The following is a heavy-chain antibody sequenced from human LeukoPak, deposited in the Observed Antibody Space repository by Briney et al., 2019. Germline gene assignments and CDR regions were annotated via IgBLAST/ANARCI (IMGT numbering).Heavy chain of an antibody. V-gene: IGHV1-2*04. D-gene: IGHD6-13*01. CDR3: ARDQAAADPDAFDI. Sequence: ASVKVSCKASGYTFTGYYMHWVRQAPGQGLEWMGWINPNSGGTNYAQKFQGWVTMTRDTSISTAYMELSRLRSDDTAVYYCARDQAAADPDAFDIWGQGTMVTVSS. J-gene: IGHJ3*02. CDR2: INPNSGGT. CDR1: GYTFTGYY.